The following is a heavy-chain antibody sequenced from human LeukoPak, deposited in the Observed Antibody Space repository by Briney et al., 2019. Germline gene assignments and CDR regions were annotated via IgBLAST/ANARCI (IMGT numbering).Heavy chain of an antibody. CDR1: GFTFSSYP. V-gene: IGHV3-64D*06. CDR2: ISSNGGST. Sequence: SGGSLRPSCSASGFTFSSYPMHGVRQAPGKGLEYVSAISSNGGSTYYADSVKGRFTISRDNFKNTLYLQMSSLRSEDTAVYYCARDRLAVARRWFDYWGQGTLVTVSS. D-gene: IGHD6-19*01. J-gene: IGHJ4*02. CDR3: ARDRLAVARRWFDY.